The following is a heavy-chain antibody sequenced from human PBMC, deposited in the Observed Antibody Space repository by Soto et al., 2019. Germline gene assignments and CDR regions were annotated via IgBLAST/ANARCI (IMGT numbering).Heavy chain of an antibody. V-gene: IGHV1-8*01. D-gene: IGHD5-12*01. J-gene: IGHJ4*02. CDR1: GYTFTTLD. Sequence: ASVKVSCKSSGYTFTTLDMNWVRQATGQGLEWIGWMSPNRDNTGYAQKFQGRVAMTRDVSISTTYMELYSLTSEDTAVYYCARGIDAGYDFWGQGTPVTVSS. CDR2: MSPNRDNT. CDR3: ARGIDAGYDF.